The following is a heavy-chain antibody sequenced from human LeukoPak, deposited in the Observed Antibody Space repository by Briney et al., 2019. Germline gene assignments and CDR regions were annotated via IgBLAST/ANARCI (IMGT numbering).Heavy chain of an antibody. D-gene: IGHD4-17*01. CDR3: ARAVTTTSGRFSLGY. Sequence: PSETLSLTCDVSGDSISNSNWWSWVRQPPGKGLEWVGEISHSGNFNYNPSLKSRVIISMDKSKNHFSLKLSSITVADTAIYYCARAVTTTSGRFSLGYWGQGTLVTVPS. CDR2: ISHSGNF. J-gene: IGHJ4*02. V-gene: IGHV4/OR15-8*02. CDR1: GDSISNSNW.